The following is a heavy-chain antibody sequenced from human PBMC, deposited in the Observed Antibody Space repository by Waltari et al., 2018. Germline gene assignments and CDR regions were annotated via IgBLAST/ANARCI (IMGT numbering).Heavy chain of an antibody. J-gene: IGHJ4*02. V-gene: IGHV3-7*01. CDR2: RKQDGSEK. CDR3: ARAERFLMMGY. Sequence: EVQLVESGGGLVQPGGSLRLSCAASGFTFSSYWMSWVRQAPGKGLEWVANRKQDGSEKDYVDSVKGRFTISRDNAKNSLYLQMNSLRAEDTAVYYCARAERFLMMGYWGQGTLVTVSS. D-gene: IGHD3-3*01. CDR1: GFTFSSYW.